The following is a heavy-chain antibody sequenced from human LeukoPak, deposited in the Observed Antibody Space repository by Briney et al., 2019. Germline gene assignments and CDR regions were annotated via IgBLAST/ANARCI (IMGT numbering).Heavy chain of an antibody. CDR2: ISGSGGST. Sequence: PGGSLRLSCAASGFTFSSYAMSWVRQALGKGLEWVSAISGSGGSTYYADSVKGRFTISRDNSKNTLYLQMNSLRAEDTAVYSCAKDGTYYDFWSDYWGQGTLVTVSS. CDR3: AKDGTYYDFWSDY. J-gene: IGHJ4*02. D-gene: IGHD3-3*01. V-gene: IGHV3-23*01. CDR1: GFTFSSYA.